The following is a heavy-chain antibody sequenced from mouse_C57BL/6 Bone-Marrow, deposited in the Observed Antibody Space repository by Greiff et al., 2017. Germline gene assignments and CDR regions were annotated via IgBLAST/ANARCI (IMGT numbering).Heavy chain of an antibody. CDR1: GYTFTSYW. D-gene: IGHD1-1*01. Sequence: QVQLQQPGAELVKPGASVKMSCKASGYTFTSYWITWVKQRPGQGLEWIGDIYPGSGSTNYNEKFKSKATLTVDTSSSTAYMQLSSLTSEDSAVYYCARSGIYYDSGFDYWGQGTTLTVSS. CDR2: IYPGSGST. V-gene: IGHV1-55*01. J-gene: IGHJ2*01. CDR3: ARSGIYYDSGFDY.